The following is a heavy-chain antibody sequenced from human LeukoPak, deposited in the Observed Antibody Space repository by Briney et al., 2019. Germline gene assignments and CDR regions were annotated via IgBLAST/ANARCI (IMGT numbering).Heavy chain of an antibody. V-gene: IGHV4-59*01. D-gene: IGHD3-22*01. CDR1: GGSISSYY. J-gene: IGHJ4*02. Sequence: SETLSLTCTVSGGSISSYYWSWIRQPPGKGLEWIGYIYYSGSTNYNPSLKSRVTISVDTSKNQFSLKLSSVTAADTAVYYCARDLHSSGYYDYWGQGTLVTVSS. CDR2: IYYSGST. CDR3: ARDLHSSGYYDY.